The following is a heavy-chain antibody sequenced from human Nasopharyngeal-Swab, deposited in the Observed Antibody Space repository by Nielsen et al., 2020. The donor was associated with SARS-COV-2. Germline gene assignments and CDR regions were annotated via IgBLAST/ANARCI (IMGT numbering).Heavy chain of an antibody. CDR2: INPNFGTT. J-gene: IGHJ6*02. D-gene: IGHD3-3*01. CDR3: ARDTIFGLALYYYHGLGV. Sequence: WVRQAPGQGLEWMGGINPNFGTTNYAHKFQDRAKITAEQSTRTSYMELSSLRSDDTAVYYCARDTIFGLALYYYHGLGVWGQGTTVTVSS. V-gene: IGHV1-69*01.